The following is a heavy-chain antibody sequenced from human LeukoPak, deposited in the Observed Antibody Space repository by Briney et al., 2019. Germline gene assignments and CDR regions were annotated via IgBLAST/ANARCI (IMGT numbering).Heavy chain of an antibody. D-gene: IGHD3-16*02. V-gene: IGHV3-64D*06. CDR2: ISSNGGST. CDR1: GFTFSSYA. CDR3: VKGSSNVWGSYRPRHVY. J-gene: IGHJ4*02. Sequence: GGTLRLSCSASGFTFSSYAMHWVRQAPGKGLEYVSAISSNGGSTYYANSVKGRFTISRDNSKNTLYLQMSSLRAEDTAVYYCVKGSSNVWGSYRPRHVYWGQGTLVTVSS.